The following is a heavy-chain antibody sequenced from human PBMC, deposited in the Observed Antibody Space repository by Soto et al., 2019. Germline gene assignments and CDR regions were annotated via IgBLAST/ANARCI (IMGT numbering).Heavy chain of an antibody. Sequence: GESLKISCKGSGYSFAGYWITWVRQKPGKGLEWMGRIDPSDSQTYYSPSFRGHVTISATKSITTVFLQWSSLRASDTATYYCARQIYDSDTGPNFQYYFDSWGQGTPVTVSS. CDR2: IDPSDSQT. CDR1: GYSFAGYW. CDR3: ARQIYDSDTGPNFQYYFDS. D-gene: IGHD3-22*01. V-gene: IGHV5-10-1*01. J-gene: IGHJ4*02.